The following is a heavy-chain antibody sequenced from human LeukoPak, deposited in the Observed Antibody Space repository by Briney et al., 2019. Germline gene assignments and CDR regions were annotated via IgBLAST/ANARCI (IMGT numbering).Heavy chain of an antibody. CDR2: ISGSGGST. J-gene: IGHJ5*02. V-gene: IGHV3-23*01. Sequence: GGSLRLSCAASGFTFSSYGMSWVRQAPGKGLEWVSAISGSGGSTYYADSVKGRFTISRDNSKNTLYLQMNSLRAEDTAVYYCAKDKLGAVPLLGELSGWFDPWGQGTLVTVSS. CDR1: GFTFSSYG. CDR3: AKDKLGAVPLLGELSGWFDP. D-gene: IGHD3-10*01.